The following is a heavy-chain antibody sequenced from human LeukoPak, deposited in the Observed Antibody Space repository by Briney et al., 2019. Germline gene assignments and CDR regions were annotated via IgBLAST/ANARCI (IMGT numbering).Heavy chain of an antibody. J-gene: IGHJ5*02. CDR1: SGSISSGSYY. CDR2: IYTSGST. Sequence: PSQTLSLTCTVSSGSISSGSYYWSWIRQPAGKGLEWIGHIYTSGSTNYNPSLKSRVTRSVDTSKNQFSLKLSSVTAADTAVYYCARDGGDGDRFNLWGQGTLVTVSS. CDR3: ARDGGDGDRFNL. V-gene: IGHV4-61*09. D-gene: IGHD4-17*01.